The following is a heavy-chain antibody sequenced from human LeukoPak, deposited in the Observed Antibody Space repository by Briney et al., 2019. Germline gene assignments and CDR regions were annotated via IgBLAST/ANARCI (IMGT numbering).Heavy chain of an antibody. V-gene: IGHV4-59*01. CDR3: AGAHSNSFYFDF. J-gene: IGHJ4*02. CDR2: ISYTGST. CDR1: GGSISSYY. Sequence: SETLSLTCTVSGGSISSYYVSWIRQPPGKGLEWIGYISYTGSTDYNPSLKSRVTISVDASKNQCSLKLRSVTAADTAVYFCAGAHSNSFYFDFWGQGTLVSVSS. D-gene: IGHD4-11*01.